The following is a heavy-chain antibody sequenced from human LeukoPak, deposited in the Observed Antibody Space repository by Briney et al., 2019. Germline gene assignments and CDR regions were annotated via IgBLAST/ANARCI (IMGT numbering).Heavy chain of an antibody. D-gene: IGHD1-26*01. CDR1: GFTIRSSA. J-gene: IGHJ4*02. CDR2: INYHGDYT. Sequence: PGGSLRLSCSGSGFTIRSSAMFWVRQAPGKGLQYVSAINYHGDYTYYADSVKGRFTISRDNSQNTLYLQMSSLRVEDTAVYYCVKEWEFRHWGQGTLVTVSS. V-gene: IGHV3-64D*06. CDR3: VKEWEFRH.